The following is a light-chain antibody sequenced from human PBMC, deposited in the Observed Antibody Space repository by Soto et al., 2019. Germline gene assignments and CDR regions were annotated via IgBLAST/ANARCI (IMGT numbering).Light chain of an antibody. V-gene: IGLV1-40*01. CDR2: GNS. Sequence: QSVLTQPPSVSRDPGQRVTISCTGSSSNIGAGYDVHWYQQLPGTAPKLLIYGNSNRPSGVPDRFSGSKSGTSASLAITGLQAEDEADYYCQSYDSSLSGYVFGTGTKLTVL. J-gene: IGLJ1*01. CDR1: SSNIGAGYD. CDR3: QSYDSSLSGYV.